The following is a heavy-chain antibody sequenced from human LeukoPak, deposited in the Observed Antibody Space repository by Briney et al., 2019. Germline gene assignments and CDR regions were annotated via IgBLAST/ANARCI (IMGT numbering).Heavy chain of an antibody. D-gene: IGHD3-16*02. CDR2: IFYTGDT. CDR3: ARAYRLTSPRGFDP. V-gene: IGHV4-59*01. J-gene: IGHJ5*02. Sequence: SETLSLTCTVSGGFISGYYWNWIRQSPGKGLEWIGYIFYTGDTDYNPSLRSRVTMSVDRSNNRFSLQLASVTTADSAFYYCARAYRLTSPRGFDPWGPGILVTVSS. CDR1: GGFISGYY.